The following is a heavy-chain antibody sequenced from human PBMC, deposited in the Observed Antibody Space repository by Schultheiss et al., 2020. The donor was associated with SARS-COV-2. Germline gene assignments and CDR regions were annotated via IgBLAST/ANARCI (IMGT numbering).Heavy chain of an antibody. J-gene: IGHJ6*02. CDR1: GYTFTGYY. D-gene: IGHD4-17*01. V-gene: IGHV1-2*06. CDR2: INPNSGGT. Sequence: ASVKVSCKASGYTFTGYYMHWVRQAPGQGLEWMGRINPNSGGTNYAQKFQGRVTMTRDTSISTAYMELSRLRSDDTAVYYCARDFDGDRPWGYGMDVWGQGTTVTVSS. CDR3: ARDFDGDRPWGYGMDV.